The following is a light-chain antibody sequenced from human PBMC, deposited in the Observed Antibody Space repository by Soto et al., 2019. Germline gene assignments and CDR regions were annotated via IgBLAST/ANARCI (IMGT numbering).Light chain of an antibody. Sequence: EIVLTQSPATLSLSLGERATLSCRASQSVTSSYLAWYQQKPGQAPRLLIYGASSRATGIPDRFSGSGSGTDFTLTISRLEPEDCAVYYCQQYGRSPLTFGGGTKVDI. J-gene: IGKJ4*01. V-gene: IGKV3-20*01. CDR1: QSVTSSY. CDR2: GAS. CDR3: QQYGRSPLT.